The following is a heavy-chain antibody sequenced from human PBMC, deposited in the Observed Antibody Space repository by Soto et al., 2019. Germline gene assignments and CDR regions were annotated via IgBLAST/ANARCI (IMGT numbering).Heavy chain of an antibody. J-gene: IGHJ3*02. D-gene: IGHD6-19*01. CDR2: IVVGSGNT. CDR3: ANDSSGWYFAFDI. Sequence: SVKVSCKASGFTFTSSAMQWVRQARGQRLEWIGWIVVGSGNTNYAQKFQERVTITRDMSTSTAYMELRSLRSDDTAVYYCANDSSGWYFAFDIWGQGTMVTVSS. V-gene: IGHV1-58*02. CDR1: GFTFTSSA.